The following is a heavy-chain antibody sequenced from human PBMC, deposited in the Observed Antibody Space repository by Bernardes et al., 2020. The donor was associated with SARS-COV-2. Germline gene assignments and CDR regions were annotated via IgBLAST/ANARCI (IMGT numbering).Heavy chain of an antibody. CDR2: IYSSGCT. CDR3: ARHAPSTMIVVVIVPSWFDP. Sequence: SETLSLTCTVSGGSISSSSYYWGWIRQPPGKGLECLGSIYSSGCTYYNPPLQSRVPISVDTSKNQFSLTLSSVTAADTAVYYCARHAPSTMIVVVIVPSWFDPWGQGTLVTVSS. J-gene: IGHJ5*02. V-gene: IGHV4-39*01. D-gene: IGHD3-22*01. CDR1: GGSISSSSYY.